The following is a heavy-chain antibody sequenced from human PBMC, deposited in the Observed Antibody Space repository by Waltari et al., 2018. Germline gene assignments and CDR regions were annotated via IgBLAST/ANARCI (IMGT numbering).Heavy chain of an antibody. Sequence: QVQLVQSGAEVKKPGSSVKVSCKASGGTFSSYAISWVRQAPGQGLEWMGGSIPIFGTANYAQKFQGRVTITADKSTSTAYMELSSLRSEDTAVYYCARSRPSPTHDAFDIWGQGTMVTVSS. V-gene: IGHV1-69*14. CDR1: GGTFSSYA. J-gene: IGHJ3*02. CDR2: SIPIFGTA. CDR3: ARSRPSPTHDAFDI.